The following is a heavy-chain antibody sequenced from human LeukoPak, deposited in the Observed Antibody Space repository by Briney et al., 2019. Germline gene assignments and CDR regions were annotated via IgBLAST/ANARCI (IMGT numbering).Heavy chain of an antibody. V-gene: IGHV1-69*01. CDR2: IIPIFGTA. CDR1: GGTFSSYA. J-gene: IGHJ3*02. CDR3: ARELGKLLWFGEFDDAFDI. Sequence: GASVKVSCKASGGTFSSYAISWVRQAPGQGLEWMGGIIPIFGTANYAQKFQGRVTITADESTSTAYMELSSLRSEDTAVYYCARELGKLLWFGEFDDAFDIWGQGTMVTVSS. D-gene: IGHD3-10*01.